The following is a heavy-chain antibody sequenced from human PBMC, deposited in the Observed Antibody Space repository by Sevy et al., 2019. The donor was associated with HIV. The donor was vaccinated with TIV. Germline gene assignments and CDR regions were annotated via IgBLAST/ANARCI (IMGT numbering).Heavy chain of an antibody. CDR2: IWFDGSNT. CDR3: ARDLEFYDYGDYGPAFMPDY. J-gene: IGHJ4*02. Sequence: GGSLRLSCAASGFTFSTYGMHWVRQAPGNGLEWVAVIWFDGSNTYYADSVKGRFTISRDIAKNTLHLQMNSLRAEDTAVYYCARDLEFYDYGDYGPAFMPDYWGQGTLVTVSS. D-gene: IGHD4-17*01. CDR1: GFTFSTYG. V-gene: IGHV3-33*01.